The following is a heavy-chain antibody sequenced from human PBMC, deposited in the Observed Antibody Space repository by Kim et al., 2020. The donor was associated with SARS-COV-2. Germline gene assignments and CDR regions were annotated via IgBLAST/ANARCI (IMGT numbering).Heavy chain of an antibody. V-gene: IGHV4-34*01. CDR3: ARGFKLDDSWAFDI. Sequence: SETLSLTCAVYGGSFSGYYWSWIRQPPGKGLEWIGEINHSGSTNYNPSLKSRVTISVDTSKNQFFLKLSSVTAADTAVYYCARGFKLDDSWAFDIWGQGTMVTVSS. J-gene: IGHJ3*02. D-gene: IGHD2-2*03. CDR1: GGSFSGYY. CDR2: INHSGST.